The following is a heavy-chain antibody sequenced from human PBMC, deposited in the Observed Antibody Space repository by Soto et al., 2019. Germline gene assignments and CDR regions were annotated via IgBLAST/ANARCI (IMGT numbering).Heavy chain of an antibody. J-gene: IGHJ4*02. CDR1: GFTFRTYA. CDR2: ISYDGSNK. Sequence: PGGSLRLSCAASGFTFRTYAMHWVRQAPGKGLEWVAVISYDGSNKNYADSVKGRFTISRDNSKSTLDLQMDSLRPEDTALYYCARAHYYDSSGYYSPSGYYFDDWGQGTLVTVSS. CDR3: ARAHYYDSSGYYSPSGYYFDD. D-gene: IGHD3-22*01. V-gene: IGHV3-30-3*01.